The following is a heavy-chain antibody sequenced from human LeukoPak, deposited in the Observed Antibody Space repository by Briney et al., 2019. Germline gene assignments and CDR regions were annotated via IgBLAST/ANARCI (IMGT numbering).Heavy chain of an antibody. Sequence: SQTLSLTCTVSGGSISSGSYYWSWIRQPAGKGLEWIGRIYTSGSTNYNPSLKSRVTISVDTSKNQFSLKLSSVTAADTAVYYCARVADSSSWYNYYYYYMDVWGKGTTVTISS. CDR1: GGSISSGSYY. CDR3: ARVADSSSWYNYYYYYMDV. J-gene: IGHJ6*03. V-gene: IGHV4-61*02. D-gene: IGHD6-13*01. CDR2: IYTSGST.